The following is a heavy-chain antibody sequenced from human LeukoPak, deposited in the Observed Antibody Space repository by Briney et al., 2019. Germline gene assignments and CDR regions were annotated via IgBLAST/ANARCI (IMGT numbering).Heavy chain of an antibody. Sequence: PGGSLRLSCAASGFTFSTYWMSWVRQAPGKGLEWVANRKEDGSEIFYMDSVKGRFTISRDNAKNSLYLEMNSLGAEDTAVYYCARDSNRCYHPNWGQGTLVTVSS. CDR1: GFTFSTYW. D-gene: IGHD1-14*01. CDR3: ARDSNRCYHPN. V-gene: IGHV3-7*04. CDR2: RKEDGSEI. J-gene: IGHJ4*02.